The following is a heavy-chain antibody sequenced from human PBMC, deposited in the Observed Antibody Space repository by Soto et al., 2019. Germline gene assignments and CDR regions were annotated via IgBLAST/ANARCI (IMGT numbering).Heavy chain of an antibody. CDR1: GGSFSGYY. CDR2: INHSGST. V-gene: IGHV4-34*01. Sequence: QVQLQQWGAGLLKPSETLSLTCAVYGGSFSGYYWSWIRQPPGKGLEWIGEINHSGSTNYNPSLTRRVTTSVDPSKTQFSLKLSSVTAADTAVYYCARVGGAATGIYYFDYWGQGTLVTVSS. D-gene: IGHD1-26*01. J-gene: IGHJ4*02. CDR3: ARVGGAATGIYYFDY.